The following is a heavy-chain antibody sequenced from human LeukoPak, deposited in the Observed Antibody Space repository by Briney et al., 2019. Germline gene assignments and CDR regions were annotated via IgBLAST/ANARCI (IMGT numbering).Heavy chain of an antibody. J-gene: IGHJ6*04. D-gene: IGHD5-18*01. Sequence: AGGSLRLSCAASGFTFDDYAMHWVRQAPGKGLEWVSSISSSSSYIYYADSVKGRFTISRDNAKNSLYLQMNSLRAEDTAVYYCARGREGYSYAYIAWGKGTTVTISS. CDR2: ISSSSSYI. CDR1: GFTFDDYA. V-gene: IGHV3-21*01. CDR3: ARGREGYSYAYIA.